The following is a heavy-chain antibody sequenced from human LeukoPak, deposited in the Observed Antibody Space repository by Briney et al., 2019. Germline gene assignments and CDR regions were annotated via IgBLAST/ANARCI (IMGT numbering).Heavy chain of an antibody. V-gene: IGHV3-7*01. J-gene: IGHJ4*02. Sequence: GWSLRLSCAVSGFTFSSYWMSWVRQAPGKGLEWVANIKEDGTERYYQDSVRGRFTISRDNAKNSLYLQMNSLRAEDTAVYYCAREVVLSTSAWFEYWGQGTLVTVSS. CDR2: IKEDGTER. D-gene: IGHD3-22*01. CDR1: GFTFSSYW. CDR3: AREVVLSTSAWFEY.